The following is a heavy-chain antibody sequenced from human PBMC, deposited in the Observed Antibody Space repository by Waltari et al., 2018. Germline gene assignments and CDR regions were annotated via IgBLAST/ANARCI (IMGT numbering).Heavy chain of an antibody. CDR2: IRNDKSNE. J-gene: IGHJ4*02. Sequence: VQLVESGGGVVQPGGARRLSCGASGFIFTPYGRHWVGQAPGKGLEWVAFIRNDKSNEYYADSVKGRLTISRDNGEKTLYLQMDNLRPEDTAVYYCVKDGSRAAPSATYFDYWGQGTLITVSS. V-gene: IGHV3-30*02. CDR3: VKDGSRAAPSATYFDY. CDR1: GFIFTPYG. D-gene: IGHD2-15*01.